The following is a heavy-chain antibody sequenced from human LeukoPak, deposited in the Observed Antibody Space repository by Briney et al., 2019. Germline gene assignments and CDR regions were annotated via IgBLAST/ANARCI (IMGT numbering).Heavy chain of an antibody. CDR1: GVSVSGYY. D-gene: IGHD2-21*02. J-gene: IGHJ4*02. CDR2: IHYSGST. V-gene: IGHV4-59*02. CDR3: AKWACGSGGDCHEFDY. Sequence: LETLSLTCTVSGVSVSGYYWSWIRQPPGKGLEWIGYIHYSGSTNYNPPLKSRVTIPLDTSKNQFSLRVTPVTAADTAVYYCAKWACGSGGDCHEFDYWGQGTRVTVSS.